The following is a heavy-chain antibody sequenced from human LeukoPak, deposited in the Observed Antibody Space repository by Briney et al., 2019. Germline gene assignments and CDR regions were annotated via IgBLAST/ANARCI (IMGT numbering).Heavy chain of an antibody. CDR1: GFTFSRYS. D-gene: IGHD1-26*01. CDR3: ARRVTYSGDYDY. V-gene: IGHV3-64*01. J-gene: IGHJ4*02. CDR2: ISGNADST. Sequence: GGSLRLSCSASGFTFSRYSMDWVRQAPGKGLEYVSGISGNADSTFYARSVKGRFTISRDNFENTLYLQMDRLRPEDMGLFYCARRVTYSGDYDYWGQGTLVTVSA.